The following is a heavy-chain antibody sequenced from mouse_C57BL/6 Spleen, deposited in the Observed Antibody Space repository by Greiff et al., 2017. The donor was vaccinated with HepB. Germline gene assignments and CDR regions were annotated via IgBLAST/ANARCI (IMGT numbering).Heavy chain of an antibody. CDR3: GYPDY. V-gene: IGHV1-81*01. Sequence: VKLQQSGAELARPGASVKLSCKASGYTFTSYGISWVKQRTGQGLEWIGEIYPRSGNTYYNEKFKGKATLTADKSSSTAYMELRSLTSEDSAVYFCGYPDYWGQGTTLTVSS. D-gene: IGHD2-14*01. CDR1: GYTFTSYG. J-gene: IGHJ2*01. CDR2: IYPRSGNT.